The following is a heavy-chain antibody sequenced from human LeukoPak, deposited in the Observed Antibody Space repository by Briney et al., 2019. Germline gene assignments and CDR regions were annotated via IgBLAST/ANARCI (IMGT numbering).Heavy chain of an antibody. Sequence: RGSLRLSCAASGFTFSSYAMSWVRQAPGKGLEWVSVISGSGSNTYYADSVKGRFTISRDNSKNTLYLQVNSLRAEDTALYYCAKDCRASCSSTSCYCLDYWGQGTLVTVSS. J-gene: IGHJ4*02. V-gene: IGHV3-23*01. D-gene: IGHD2-2*01. CDR2: ISGSGSNT. CDR3: AKDCRASCSSTSCYCLDY. CDR1: GFTFSSYA.